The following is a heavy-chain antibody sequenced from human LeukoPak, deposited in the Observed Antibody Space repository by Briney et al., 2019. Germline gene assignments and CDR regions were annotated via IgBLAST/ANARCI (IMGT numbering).Heavy chain of an antibody. J-gene: IGHJ4*02. CDR2: IYYSGST. Sequence: SETLSLTCTVSGGSISSYYWSWIRQPPGKGLEWIGYIYYSGSTNYNPSLKSRVTISVDTSKNQFSLKLSSVTAADTAVYYCARLDYYDSSGYYYVGNSGDHWGQGTLVTVSS. V-gene: IGHV4-59*08. CDR3: ARLDYYDSSGYYYVGNSGDH. D-gene: IGHD3-22*01. CDR1: GGSISSYY.